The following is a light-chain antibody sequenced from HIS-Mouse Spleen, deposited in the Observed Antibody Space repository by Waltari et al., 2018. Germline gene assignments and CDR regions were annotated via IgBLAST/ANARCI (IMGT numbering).Light chain of an antibody. V-gene: IGLV2-11*01. CDR1: SSDVGGSNY. J-gene: IGLJ1*01. Sequence: QSALTQPRSVSGSPGQSVTISCTGTSSDVGGSNYVSWYQQHPGKAPKLMIYDVSKRPSGVPDRFSGSKSGNTASLTISGLQAEDEADYYCCSYAGSYTFPYVFGTGTKVTVL. CDR3: CSYAGSYTFPYV. CDR2: DVS.